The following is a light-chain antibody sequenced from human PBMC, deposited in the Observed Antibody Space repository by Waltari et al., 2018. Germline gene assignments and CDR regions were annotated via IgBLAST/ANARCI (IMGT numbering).Light chain of an antibody. CDR1: SSDVGGYNL. CDR2: EVI. CDR3: CSYAGRNWV. V-gene: IGLV2-23*02. J-gene: IGLJ3*02. Sequence: QSALTQPASVSGSPGQSITISCTGTSSDVGGYNLVSWYQPHPGKAPKVMMDEVIKRQSGVSNLFSGSKSGNTASLTIAGLQAEGEAEYCCCSYAGRNWVFGGGAKVTVL.